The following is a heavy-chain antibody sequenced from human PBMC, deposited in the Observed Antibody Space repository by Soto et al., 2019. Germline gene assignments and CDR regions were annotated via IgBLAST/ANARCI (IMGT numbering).Heavy chain of an antibody. CDR3: ASTKILQIPAAVTTPFDY. D-gene: IGHD4-17*01. V-gene: IGHV4-34*01. CDR1: GGSFSGYY. Sequence: SETLSLTCAVYGGSFSGYYWSWIRQPPGKGLEWIGEINHSGSTNYNPSLKSRVTISVDTSKNQFSLKLSSVTAADTAVYYCASTKILQIPAAVTTPFDYWGQGTLVTVSS. CDR2: INHSGST. J-gene: IGHJ4*02.